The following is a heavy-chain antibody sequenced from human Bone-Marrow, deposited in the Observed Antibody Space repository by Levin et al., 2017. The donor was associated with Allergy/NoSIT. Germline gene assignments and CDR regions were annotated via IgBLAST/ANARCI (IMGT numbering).Heavy chain of an antibody. V-gene: IGHV4-39*01. CDR1: GGSISSSSYY. CDR3: ARRSPWGDRDY. D-gene: IGHD2-21*02. J-gene: IGHJ4*02. CDR2: IYYSGST. Sequence: SETLSLTCTVSGGSISSSSYYWGWIRQPPGKGLEWIGSIYYSGSTYYNPSLKSRVTISVDTSKNQFSLKLSSVTAADTAVYYCARRSPWGDRDYWGQGTLVTVSS.